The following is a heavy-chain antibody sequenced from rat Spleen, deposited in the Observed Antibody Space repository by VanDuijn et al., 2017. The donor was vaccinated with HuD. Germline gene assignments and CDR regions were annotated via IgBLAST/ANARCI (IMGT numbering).Heavy chain of an antibody. D-gene: IGHD4-3*01. Sequence: QVQLKESGPGLVQPSQTLSLTCTVSGFSLTSYNVHWVRQPTGKGLEWMGVIWTGGSTDYNSALKSRLSISRDTSKSQVFLKMNSLQTEDIATYYCAREKGNLRGPGVLDAWGQGASVTVSS. CDR2: IWTGGST. CDR3: AREKGNLRGPGVLDA. V-gene: IGHV2-30*01. CDR1: GFSLTSYN. J-gene: IGHJ4*01.